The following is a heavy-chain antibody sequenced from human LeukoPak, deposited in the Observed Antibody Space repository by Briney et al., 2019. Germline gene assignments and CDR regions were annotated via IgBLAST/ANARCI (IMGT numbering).Heavy chain of an antibody. V-gene: IGHV3-30*02. Sequence: GGSLRLSCAASGFTFSHYGMHWVRQAPGRGLEWLAFIGFGGTNKYYADSVQGRFSISRDDSKNTLFVQMNSLRIEDTAVYFCAKGSIPAAVTYYMDVWGEGTTVTVSS. D-gene: IGHD2-2*01. CDR1: GFTFSHYG. J-gene: IGHJ6*03. CDR2: IGFGGTNK. CDR3: AKGSIPAAVTYYMDV.